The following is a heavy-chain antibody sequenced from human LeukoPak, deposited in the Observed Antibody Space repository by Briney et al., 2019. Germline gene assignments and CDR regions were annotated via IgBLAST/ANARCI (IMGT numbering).Heavy chain of an antibody. V-gene: IGHV3-23*01. CDR3: ARVDDSSGYYVSDAFDI. D-gene: IGHD3-22*01. CDR1: GFTFSSYA. J-gene: IGHJ3*02. Sequence: PGGSLRLSCAASGFTFSSYAMNWVRQAPGKGLEWVSAISGSGGNTYYADSVKGRFTISRDNAKNTLYLQMNSLRAEDTAVYYCARVDDSSGYYVSDAFDIWGQGTMVTVSS. CDR2: ISGSGGNT.